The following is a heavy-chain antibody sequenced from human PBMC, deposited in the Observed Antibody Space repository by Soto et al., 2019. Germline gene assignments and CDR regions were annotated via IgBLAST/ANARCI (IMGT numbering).Heavy chain of an antibody. CDR1: SGSFSGYY. V-gene: IGHV4-34*01. CDR3: ARGPLYCSSTSCYGYYYYMDV. D-gene: IGHD2-2*01. J-gene: IGHJ6*03. Sequence: SETLSLTCAVYSGSFSGYYWSWIRQPPGKGLEWIGEINHSGSTNYNPSLRSRVTISVDTSKDQFSLKLSSVTAADTAVYYCARGPLYCSSTSCYGYYYYMDVWGKGTTVTVSS. CDR2: INHSGST.